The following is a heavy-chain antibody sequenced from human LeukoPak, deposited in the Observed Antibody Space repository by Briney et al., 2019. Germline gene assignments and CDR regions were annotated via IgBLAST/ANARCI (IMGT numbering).Heavy chain of an antibody. J-gene: IGHJ4*02. CDR2: INPSGGST. V-gene: IGHV1-46*01. D-gene: IGHD3-22*01. CDR3: AREATDYYDSSGYYPNDY. Sequence: ASVKVSCKASGGTFSSYAISWVRQAPGQGLEWMGIINPSGGSTSYAQKFQGRVTMTRDTSTSTVHMELSSLRSEDTAVYYCAREATDYYDSSGYYPNDYWGQGTLVTVSS. CDR1: GGTFSSYA.